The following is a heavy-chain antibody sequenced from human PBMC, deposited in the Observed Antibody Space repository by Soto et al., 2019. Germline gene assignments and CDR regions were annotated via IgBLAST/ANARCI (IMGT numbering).Heavy chain of an antibody. J-gene: IGHJ6*02. CDR2: VSTPFRTS. Sequence: QVQLVQSGAEVKKPGSSVKVSCKTSGVSFNNNGIGWVRQAPGHGLEWMGGVSTPFRTSNYAPKFQGRISITADASTGTVNMELSSLTSEDTAQYYCARVLYYGSGSYSPYGMDVWGQGTTVTVSS. CDR1: GVSFNNNG. V-gene: IGHV1-69*01. D-gene: IGHD3-10*01. CDR3: ARVLYYGSGSYSPYGMDV.